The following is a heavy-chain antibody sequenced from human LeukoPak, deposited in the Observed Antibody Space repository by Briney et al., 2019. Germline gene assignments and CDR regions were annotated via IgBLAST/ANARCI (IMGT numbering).Heavy chain of an antibody. D-gene: IGHD3-10*01. Sequence: PGGSLRLSCAASGFTFSSYSMNWVRQAPGKGLEWVSYISSSSSTIYYADSVKGRFTISRDNAKNSLYLQMNSLRAEDTAVYYCARDLGLLWFGEYGYWGQGTLVTVSS. CDR2: ISSSSSTI. CDR3: ARDLGLLWFGEYGY. J-gene: IGHJ4*02. CDR1: GFTFSSYS. V-gene: IGHV3-48*01.